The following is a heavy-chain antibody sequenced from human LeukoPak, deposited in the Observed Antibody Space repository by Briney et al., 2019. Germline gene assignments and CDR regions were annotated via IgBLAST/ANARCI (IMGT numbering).Heavy chain of an antibody. J-gene: IGHJ6*03. D-gene: IGHD2-8*01. CDR3: ARDHPTPNAGYMDV. CDR2: VNTSGST. CDR1: GGSISSGNYY. V-gene: IGHV4-61*02. Sequence: SQTLSLTCTVSGGSISSGNYYWTWIRQPAGKGLEWIGRVNTSGSTKQNPSFESRITISADTSKNQFSLKLSSVTAADTAVYYCARDHPTPNAGYMDVWGKGTTVTVSS.